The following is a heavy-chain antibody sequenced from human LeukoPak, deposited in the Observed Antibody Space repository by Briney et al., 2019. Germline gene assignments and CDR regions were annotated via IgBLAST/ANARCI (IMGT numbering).Heavy chain of an antibody. CDR3: ARLGRAARNYYYYYMDV. Sequence: PGGSLRLSCAASGFTFSSYGMHWVRQAPGKGLEWVAAISFDGSDKYYADSVQGRFTISRDNSKNTLYLQMNSLRAEDTAVYYCARLGRAARNYYYYYMDVWGKGTTVTVSS. CDR1: GFTFSSYG. J-gene: IGHJ6*03. CDR2: ISFDGSDK. V-gene: IGHV3-30*12. D-gene: IGHD6-6*01.